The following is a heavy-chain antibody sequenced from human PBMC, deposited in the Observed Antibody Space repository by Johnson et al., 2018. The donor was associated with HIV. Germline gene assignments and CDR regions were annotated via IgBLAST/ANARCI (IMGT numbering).Heavy chain of an antibody. V-gene: IGHV3-15*01. Sequence: VQLVESGGGVVQPGRSLRLSCAASGFTFSDAWMNWVRQAPGKGLEWVGRVISKTDGGPTDYAAPVNGIFTISRDASKNTLYLQMNSLKTEYTAVYYCTTGLYWNDAFDIWGQGTMVTVSS. D-gene: IGHD1-1*01. J-gene: IGHJ3*02. CDR1: GFTFSDAW. CDR2: VISKTDGGPT. CDR3: TTGLYWNDAFDI.